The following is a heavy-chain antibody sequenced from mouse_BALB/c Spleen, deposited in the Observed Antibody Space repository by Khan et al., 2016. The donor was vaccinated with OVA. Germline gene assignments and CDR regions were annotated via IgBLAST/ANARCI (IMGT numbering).Heavy chain of an antibody. CDR2: IDPYYGGA. CDR1: GYSFTGYN. D-gene: IGHD2-10*02. CDR3: TRGYGNYGRYYFDY. Sequence: EVQLQESGPELEKPGASVKISCKASGYSFTGYNMNWVKQSTGKSLEWIGNIDPYYGGATYNQKFKGKATLTVDKSYSTAYMQLKSLTSEDSAVYYCTRGYGNYGRYYFDYWGQGTTLTVSS. V-gene: IGHV1-42*01. J-gene: IGHJ2*01.